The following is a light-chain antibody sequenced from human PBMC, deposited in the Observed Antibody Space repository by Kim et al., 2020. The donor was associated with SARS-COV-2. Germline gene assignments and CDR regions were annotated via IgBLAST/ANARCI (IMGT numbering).Light chain of an antibody. V-gene: IGKV3-20*01. CDR3: QQYDSLPST. J-gene: IGKJ1*01. Sequence: EIVLTQSPGTLSLSPGERATLSCRASQSVSSNYLAWYRQKPGQAPRLLIYGASTRATGIPDRFSGSGSGTDFTLTISRLEPEDFAVYYCQQYDSLPSTSGQGTKVDIK. CDR1: QSVSSNY. CDR2: GAS.